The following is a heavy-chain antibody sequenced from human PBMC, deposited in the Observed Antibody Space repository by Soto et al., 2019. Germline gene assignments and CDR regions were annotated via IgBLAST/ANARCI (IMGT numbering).Heavy chain of an antibody. J-gene: IGHJ4*02. D-gene: IGHD5-12*01. CDR1: GGSLSGYY. V-gene: IGHV4-34*01. CDR2: VKDGGHT. Sequence: QVQLQQWGAGLLKPSETLSLNCAVTGGSLSGYYWSWIRQPPGKGLEWIGEVKDGGHTNYSPSLRGRVTISSAPSNTQFSLRMNSVTAADTGVYYCARGQEGVVATHWDQGSKVTVSS. CDR3: ARGQEGVVATH.